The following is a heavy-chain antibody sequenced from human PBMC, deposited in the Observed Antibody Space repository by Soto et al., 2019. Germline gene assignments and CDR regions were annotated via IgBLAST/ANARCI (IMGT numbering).Heavy chain of an antibody. V-gene: IGHV1-8*01. Sequence: ASVKVSCKASGYTFTNNGITWVRQATGQGLEWMGWMNPYSGHTGYAQKFQGRVTMTRDNSITTAYMELSSLRSDDTAVYYCVRAPLDSYSADYFDTWGQGPLVTV. CDR3: VRAPLDSYSADYFDT. CDR2: MNPYSGHT. J-gene: IGHJ5*02. D-gene: IGHD2-15*01. CDR1: GYTFTNNG.